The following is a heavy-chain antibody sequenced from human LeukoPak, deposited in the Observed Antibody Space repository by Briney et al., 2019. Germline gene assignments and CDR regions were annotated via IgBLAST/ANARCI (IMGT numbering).Heavy chain of an antibody. CDR1: GYTFTGYY. CDR3: ARRIAAAGTTLGY. CDR2: INPNSGGT. D-gene: IGHD6-13*01. Sequence: GASVKVSCKASGYTFTGYYMHWVRQAPGQGLEWMGWINPNSGGTNYAQKFQGRVTMTRNTSISTAYMEVSSLGSEDTAVYYCARRIAAAGTTLGYWGQGTLVTVSS. J-gene: IGHJ4*02. V-gene: IGHV1-2*02.